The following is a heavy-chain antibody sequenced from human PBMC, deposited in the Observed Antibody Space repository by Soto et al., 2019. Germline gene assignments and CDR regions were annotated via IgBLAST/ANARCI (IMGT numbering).Heavy chain of an antibody. Sequence: ASVKVSCKASGYIFTSYAMHWVRQAPGQRLEWMGWINPGNGNTKYSQRFQGRVTITRDTSASTAYMEVRSLSSEDTAVYYCARESLWFGELLSYFDYWGQ. D-gene: IGHD3-10*01. CDR2: INPGNGNT. CDR1: GYIFTSYA. J-gene: IGHJ4*01. V-gene: IGHV1-3*01. CDR3: ARESLWFGELLSYFDY.